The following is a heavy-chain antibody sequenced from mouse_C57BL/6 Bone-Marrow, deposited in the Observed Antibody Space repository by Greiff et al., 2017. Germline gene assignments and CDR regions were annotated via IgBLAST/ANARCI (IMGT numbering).Heavy chain of an antibody. V-gene: IGHV5-6*01. CDR3: ARHGWLLNY. D-gene: IGHD2-3*01. J-gene: IGHJ2*01. Sequence: DVHLVESGGDLVKPGGSLKLSCAASGFTFSSYGMSWVRQTPDKRLEWVATISSGGSYTYYPDSVKGRFTISRDNAKNTLYLQMSSLKSEDTAMYYCARHGWLLNYWGQGTTLTVSS. CDR1: GFTFSSYG. CDR2: ISSGGSYT.